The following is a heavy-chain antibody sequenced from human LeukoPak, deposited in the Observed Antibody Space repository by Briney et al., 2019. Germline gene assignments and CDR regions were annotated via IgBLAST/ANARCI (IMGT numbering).Heavy chain of an antibody. J-gene: IGHJ5*02. CDR3: AKGGYYYDSSAFLS. V-gene: IGHV3-53*01. CDR2: IIASGGTT. D-gene: IGHD3-22*01. CDR1: GFTVSSNY. Sequence: GRSLRLSCAASGFTVSSNYMSWVRQAPGQGLEWVSVIIASGGTTYYVDSVKGRFTISRDNSKNTLYLQMNSLRAEDTAVYYCAKGGYYYDSSAFLSWGQGTPVTVSS.